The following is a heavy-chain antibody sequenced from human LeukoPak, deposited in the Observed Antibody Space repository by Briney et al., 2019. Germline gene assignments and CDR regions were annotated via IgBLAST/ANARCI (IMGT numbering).Heavy chain of an antibody. CDR1: GFTFSSYA. D-gene: IGHD4-17*01. V-gene: IGHV3-23*01. CDR3: VKGERDYGDYEVRDAFDI. J-gene: IGHJ3*02. Sequence: PGGSLRLSCAASGFTFSSYAMTWVRQAPGKGLEWVSTISDSDSTYYADSVKGRFTISRDNSKNTLYLQMSSLRAEDTAVYYCVKGERDYGDYEVRDAFDIWGQGTMVTVSS. CDR2: ISDSDST.